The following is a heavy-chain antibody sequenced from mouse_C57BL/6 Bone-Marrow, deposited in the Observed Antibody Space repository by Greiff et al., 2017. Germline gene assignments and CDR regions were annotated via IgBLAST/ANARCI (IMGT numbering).Heavy chain of an antibody. Sequence: EVMLVESGGGLVQPGGSLSLSCAASGFTFTDYYMSWVRQPPGKALEWLGFIRNKANGYTTEYSASVKGRFTISRDNSQSILYLQMNALRAEDRATYYCARYMGPYYFDYWGQGTTLTVSS. D-gene: IGHD4-1*01. V-gene: IGHV7-3*01. CDR1: GFTFTDYY. CDR3: ARYMGPYYFDY. J-gene: IGHJ2*01. CDR2: IRNKANGYTT.